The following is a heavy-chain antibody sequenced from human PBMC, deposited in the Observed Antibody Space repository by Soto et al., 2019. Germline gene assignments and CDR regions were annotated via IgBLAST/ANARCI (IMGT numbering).Heavy chain of an antibody. CDR2: ISGSGGST. D-gene: IGHD6-13*01. CDR1: GFPFSSCA. Sequence: EGCRRLSCAPSGFPFSSCAMSWVRLAPGKGLEWVSAISGSGGSTYYADSVKGRFTISRDNSKNTLYLQMNSLRAEDTAVYYCAKDRGAAGPYYFDYWGQGTLVTVSS. J-gene: IGHJ4*02. V-gene: IGHV3-23*01. CDR3: AKDRGAAGPYYFDY.